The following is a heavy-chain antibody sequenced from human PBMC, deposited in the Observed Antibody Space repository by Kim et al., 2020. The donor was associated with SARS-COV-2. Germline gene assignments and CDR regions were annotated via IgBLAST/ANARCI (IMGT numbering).Heavy chain of an antibody. J-gene: IGHJ6*03. CDR1: GFTFSSYS. Sequence: GGSLRLSCAASGFTFSSYSMNWVRQAPGKGLEWVSSISSSSSYIYYADSVKGRFTISRDNAKNSLYLQMNSLRAEDTAVYYCARDSAVQYCSGGSCYPLYYYYMAVWGKGTTVTVPS. CDR2: ISSSSSYI. V-gene: IGHV3-21*01. D-gene: IGHD2-15*01. CDR3: ARDSAVQYCSGGSCYPLYYYYMAV.